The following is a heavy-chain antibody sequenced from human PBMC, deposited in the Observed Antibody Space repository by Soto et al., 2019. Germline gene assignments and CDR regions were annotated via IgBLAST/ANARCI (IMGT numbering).Heavy chain of an antibody. V-gene: IGHV4-31*03. CDR1: GGSIISGAYY. CDR2: IYYSGST. Sequence: QVQLQESGPGLVKPSQTLSLTCTVSGGSIISGAYYWSWIRQRPGKGLEWIGYIYYSGSTHYNPSFKSRLSISVDTSKNQFSLNLSSVTAADTAVYYCAREVSVVVAASNEYYFDYWGQGTLVTVSS. D-gene: IGHD2-15*01. J-gene: IGHJ4*02. CDR3: AREVSVVVAASNEYYFDY.